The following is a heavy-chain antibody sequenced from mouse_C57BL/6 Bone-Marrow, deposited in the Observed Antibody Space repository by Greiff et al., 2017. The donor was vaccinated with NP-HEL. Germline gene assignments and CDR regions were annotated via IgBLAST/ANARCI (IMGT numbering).Heavy chain of an antibody. D-gene: IGHD2-1*01. CDR1: GFTFSDYY. J-gene: IGHJ1*03. Sequence: EVQRVESGGGLVQPGGSLKLSCAASGFTFSDYYMYWVRQTPEKRLEWVAYISNGGGSTYYPDTVKGRFTISRANAKNTLYLQMRRLKSEDTAMYYCARQEGYGNYWYFDVWGTGTTVTVSS. V-gene: IGHV5-12*01. CDR3: ARQEGYGNYWYFDV. CDR2: ISNGGGST.